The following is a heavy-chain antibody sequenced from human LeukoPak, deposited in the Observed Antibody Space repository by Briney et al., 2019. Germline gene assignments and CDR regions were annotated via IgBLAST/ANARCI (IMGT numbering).Heavy chain of an antibody. CDR1: GYTFTSYG. J-gene: IGHJ5*02. D-gene: IGHD4-11*01. V-gene: IGHV1-18*01. CDR3: ARDTQS. Sequence: ASVKVSCTASGYTFTSYGISWVRQAPGQGLEWMGWISAYNGNTNYAQKFQGRVTMTRDTSTSTVYMELSSLRSEDTAVYYCARDTQSWGQGTLVTVSS. CDR2: ISAYNGNT.